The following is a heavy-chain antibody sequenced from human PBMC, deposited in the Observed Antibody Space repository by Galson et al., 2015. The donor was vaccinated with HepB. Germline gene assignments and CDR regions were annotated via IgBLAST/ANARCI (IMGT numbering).Heavy chain of an antibody. D-gene: IGHD6-19*01. J-gene: IGHJ4*02. CDR3: ARPTDSTGWYYFDY. CDR1: GFTFSSYA. CDR2: ISYGGSKK. V-gene: IGHV3-30*04. Sequence: SLRLSCAASGFTFSSYAMHWVRQAPGKGLEWVAFISYGGSKKYYADSVKGRFTISRDNSKNTLYLQMNSQRAEDTAVYYCARPTDSTGWYYFDYWGQGTLVTVSS.